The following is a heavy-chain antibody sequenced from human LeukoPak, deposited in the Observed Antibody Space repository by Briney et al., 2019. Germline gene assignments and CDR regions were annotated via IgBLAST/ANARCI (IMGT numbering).Heavy chain of an antibody. J-gene: IGHJ4*02. Sequence: GGSLRLSCSASGFTFSSYNMNWVRQSPGKGLEWVSYISSSSSTKYYADSVKGRFTISRDNAKNSLYLQMSSLRVEDTAVYYCTRDPCHLDSWGQGTLVTVSS. CDR1: GFTFSSYN. CDR2: ISSSSSTK. CDR3: TRDPCHLDS. V-gene: IGHV3-48*04.